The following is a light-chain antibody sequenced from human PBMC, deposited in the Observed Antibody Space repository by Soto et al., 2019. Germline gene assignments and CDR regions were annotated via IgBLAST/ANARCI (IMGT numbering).Light chain of an antibody. Sequence: DIQMTQFPSSLSASVGDRVTITCRASQDIDNYVAWYQQRPGKVPKLLIYHASILQPGVPPRFSGSGSGTDCTLTISSLQPEDVATYYCQNYYKAAFTFGPGTRVDIK. CDR1: QDIDNY. CDR2: HAS. V-gene: IGKV1-27*01. CDR3: QNYYKAAFT. J-gene: IGKJ3*01.